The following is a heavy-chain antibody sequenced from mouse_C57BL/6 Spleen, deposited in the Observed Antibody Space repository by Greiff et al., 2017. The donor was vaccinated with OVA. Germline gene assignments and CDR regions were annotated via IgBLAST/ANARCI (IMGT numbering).Heavy chain of an antibody. D-gene: IGHD2-4*01. CDR3: ARSVDYDWFAY. CDR2: IYPGSGST. Sequence: VQLQQSGAELVKPGASVKMSCKASGYTFTSYWITWVKQRPGQGLEWIGDIYPGSGSTNYNEKFKSKATLTVDTSSSTAYLQLSSLTSEDSAVYYCARSVDYDWFAYWGQGTLVTVSA. V-gene: IGHV1-55*01. J-gene: IGHJ3*01. CDR1: GYTFTSYW.